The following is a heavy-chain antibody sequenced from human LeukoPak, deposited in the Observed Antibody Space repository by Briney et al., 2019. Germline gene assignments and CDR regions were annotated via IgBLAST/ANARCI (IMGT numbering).Heavy chain of an antibody. CDR3: ARVDTVGTVNPFY. D-gene: IGHD5-12*01. V-gene: IGHV1-2*02. CDR1: GYTFSAFY. J-gene: IGHJ4*02. CDR2: LRPDTGAT. Sequence: SVKVSCKTSGYTFSAFYIHWVRQVPGQGLEWMGWLRPDTGATNFAQNLLGRVTMTGDTSISTAYMELNRLRPDDTAVYYCARVDTVGTVNPFYWGQGTLVTVSS.